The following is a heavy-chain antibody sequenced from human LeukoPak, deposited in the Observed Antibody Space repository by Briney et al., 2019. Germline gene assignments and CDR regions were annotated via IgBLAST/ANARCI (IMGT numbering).Heavy chain of an antibody. CDR1: VYTFTSYY. CDR3: ARDRDYSSTDAFDI. Sequence: ASVKVSCKASVYTFTSYYMHSVRQAPGQGRKGRGIINPSGGITRYAQNFQGRVTMTRDTSISTAYMELSRLRSDDTAVYYCARDRDYSSTDAFDIWGRGTMVTVSS. J-gene: IGHJ3*02. D-gene: IGHD4-11*01. CDR2: INPSGGIT. V-gene: IGHV1-46*01.